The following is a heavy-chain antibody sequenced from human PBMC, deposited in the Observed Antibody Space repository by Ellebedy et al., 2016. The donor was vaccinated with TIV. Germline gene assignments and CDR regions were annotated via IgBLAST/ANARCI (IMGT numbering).Heavy chain of an antibody. D-gene: IGHD4-17*01. Sequence: AASVKVSCKASGYTFTSYDINWVRQAPGQGPEWVGWISLNNGNRIYAQNFQGRVTMTTDTSTSTAYMELRSLRSDDTAVYYCARDRDYGDYVSVRFDYWGQGTLVTVSS. CDR2: ISLNNGNR. CDR3: ARDRDYGDYVSVRFDY. J-gene: IGHJ4*02. V-gene: IGHV1-18*01. CDR1: GYTFTSYD.